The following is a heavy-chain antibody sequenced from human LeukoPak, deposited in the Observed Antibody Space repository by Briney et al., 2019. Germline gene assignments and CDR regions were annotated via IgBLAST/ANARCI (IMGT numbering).Heavy chain of an antibody. CDR1: GYTFTTYG. J-gene: IGHJ5*02. V-gene: IGHV1-18*01. CDR3: ARATAIVGATTSWFDP. CDR2: ISAYNGNT. D-gene: IGHD1-26*01. Sequence: ASVKVSCKASGYTFTTYGISWVRQAPGQGLEWMGWISAYNGNTNYAQKLQGRVTMTTDTSTSTAYMELRSLRSDDTAVYYCARATAIVGATTSWFDPWGQETLVTVSS.